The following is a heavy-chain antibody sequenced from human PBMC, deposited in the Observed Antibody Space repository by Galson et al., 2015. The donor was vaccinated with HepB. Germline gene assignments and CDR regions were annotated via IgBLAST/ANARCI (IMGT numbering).Heavy chain of an antibody. V-gene: IGHV3-21*01. CDR2: ITSSGSGI. CDR1: GFRFNSYK. D-gene: IGHD6-19*01. J-gene: IGHJ2*01. Sequence: SLRLSCAASGFRFNSYKMNWVRQAPGKGLEWVSSITSSGSGINYADSVKGRFTISRDNAKNSLYLQMNSLRADDTAVYYCASALYSGGFWYFDLWVRGS. CDR3: ASALYSGGFWYFDL.